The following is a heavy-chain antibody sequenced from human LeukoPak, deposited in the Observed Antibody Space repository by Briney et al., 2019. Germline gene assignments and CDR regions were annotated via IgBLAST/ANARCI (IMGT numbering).Heavy chain of an antibody. CDR2: IRSDSSSI. D-gene: IGHD3-10*01. V-gene: IGHV3-21*05. CDR3: ARDHHLIRGLFDY. J-gene: IGHJ4*02. Sequence: GGSLRLSCAASGFTSSNYNMNWVRQAPGKGLEWVSYIRSDSSSIYYADSVKGRFTISRDNAKNSLSLQMNGLRAEDTAVYYCARDHHLIRGLFDYWGQGTLVTVSS. CDR1: GFTSSNYN.